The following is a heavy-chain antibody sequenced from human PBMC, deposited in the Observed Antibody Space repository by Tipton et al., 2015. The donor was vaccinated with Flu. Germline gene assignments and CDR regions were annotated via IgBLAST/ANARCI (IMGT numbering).Heavy chain of an antibody. CDR3: ARGGPIIYEVIISHGMDV. Sequence: QVQLVQSGAEVKKPGTSVKVSCKASGYTFSSYEMNWVRQAPGQRLEWMGWINAAKGRTKYSPEFQGRITITRDTSARTVYMELSGLRFDDMAVYYCARGGPIIYEVIISHGMDVWGQGTTVTVST. V-gene: IGHV1-3*03. D-gene: IGHD3-10*01. CDR1: GYTFSSYE. CDR2: INAAKGRT. J-gene: IGHJ6*01.